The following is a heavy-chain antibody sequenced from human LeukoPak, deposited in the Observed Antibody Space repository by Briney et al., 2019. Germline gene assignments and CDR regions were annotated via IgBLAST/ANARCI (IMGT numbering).Heavy chain of an antibody. CDR3: AKDGAHYYDSSGYYYSYYFDY. Sequence: GGSLRLSCAASGFTFSSYGMHWVCQAPGKGLEWVAVISYDGSNKYYADSVKGRFTISRDNSKNTLYLQMNSLRAEDTAVYYCAKDGAHYYDSSGYYYSYYFDYWGQGTLATVSS. CDR2: ISYDGSNK. CDR1: GFTFSSYG. V-gene: IGHV3-30*18. J-gene: IGHJ4*02. D-gene: IGHD3-22*01.